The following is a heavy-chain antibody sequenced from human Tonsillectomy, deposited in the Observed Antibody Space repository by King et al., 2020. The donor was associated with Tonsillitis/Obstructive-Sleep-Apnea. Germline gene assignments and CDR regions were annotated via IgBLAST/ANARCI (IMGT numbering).Heavy chain of an antibody. CDR3: ARHVSFGEYCGGDCYDLDY. CDR2: IYPGDSDT. J-gene: IGHJ4*02. Sequence: VQLVESGAEVKKPGESLKISCKGSGYSFTSYWIGWVRQMPGKGLEWMGIIYPGDSDTRYSPSFQGQVTISADKSISTAYLQWSSLKASDTAMYYCARHVSFGEYCGGDCYDLDYWGQGTLVTVSS. D-gene: IGHD2-21*01. CDR1: GYSFTSYW. V-gene: IGHV5-51*01.